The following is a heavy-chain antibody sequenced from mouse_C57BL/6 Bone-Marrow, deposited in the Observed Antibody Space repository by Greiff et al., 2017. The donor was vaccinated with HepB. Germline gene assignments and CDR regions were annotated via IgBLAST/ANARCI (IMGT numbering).Heavy chain of an antibody. J-gene: IGHJ4*01. CDR3: AIPRWLLPHYYAMDY. CDR1: GFNIKNTY. CDR2: IDPANGNT. D-gene: IGHD2-3*01. V-gene: IGHV14-3*01. Sequence: EVQLQQSVAELVRPGASVKLSCTAPGFNIKNTYMHWVKQRPEQGLEWIGRIDPANGNTKYAPKFQGKATITADTSSNTAYLQLSSLTSEDTAIYYCAIPRWLLPHYYAMDYWGQGTSVTVSS.